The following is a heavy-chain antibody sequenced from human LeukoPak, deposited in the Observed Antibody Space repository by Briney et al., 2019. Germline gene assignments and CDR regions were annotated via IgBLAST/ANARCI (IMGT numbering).Heavy chain of an antibody. V-gene: IGHV4-31*03. CDR2: IYYSGST. J-gene: IGHJ4*02. CDR3: ASWVDRLVELSVRH. D-gene: IGHD3-16*02. CDR1: GGSISSGGYY. Sequence: PSQTLSLTCTVSGGSISSGGYYWSWIRQHPGKGLGWIGLIYYSGSTYYNPSLKSRVTISVDTSKNQFSLKLGYVTAAETAVYYCASWVDRLVELSVRHGGQGTRDTVSS.